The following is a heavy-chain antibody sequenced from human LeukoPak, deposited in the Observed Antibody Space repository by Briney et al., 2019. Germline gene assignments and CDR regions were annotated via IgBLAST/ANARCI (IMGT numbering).Heavy chain of an antibody. CDR2: ISSSSSYI. V-gene: IGHV3-21*01. D-gene: IGHD3-3*01. Sequence: GGSLRLSCAASGFTFSSYSMNWVRQAPGKGLEGVSSISSSSSYIYYADSVKGRFTISRDNAKNSLYLQMNSLRAEDTAVYYCARDSGFWSGYYINWFDPWGQGTLVTVSS. J-gene: IGHJ5*02. CDR3: ARDSGFWSGYYINWFDP. CDR1: GFTFSSYS.